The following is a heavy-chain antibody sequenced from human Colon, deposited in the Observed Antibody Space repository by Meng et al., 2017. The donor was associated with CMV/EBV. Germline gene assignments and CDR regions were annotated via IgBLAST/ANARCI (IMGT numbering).Heavy chain of an antibody. J-gene: IGHJ5*02. CDR3: ARGGYSSGWPPGP. D-gene: IGHD6-19*01. CDR2: ITWNSGKI. CDR1: GFTFNDYA. V-gene: IGHV3-9*01. Sequence: GGSLRLSCAASGFTFNDYAMHWVRQAPGKGLEWVSFITWNSGKIDYAASVRGRFTISRDNTKHSLYLQMNNLTPEDTAFYYCARGGYSSGWPPGPWGQGTLVTVSS.